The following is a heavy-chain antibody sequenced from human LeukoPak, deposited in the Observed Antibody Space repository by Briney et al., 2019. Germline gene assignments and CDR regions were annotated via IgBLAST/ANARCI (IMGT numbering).Heavy chain of an antibody. V-gene: IGHV4-39*07. CDR2: IYHTGST. D-gene: IGHD3-3*02. CDR3: ARDISISWFYS. Sequence: SETLSLTCTVSGGSVSSDSNYRAWVRQPPGKGLQWIGSIYHTGSTFYNPSLMSRVSISIDSSKNQFSLKLSSVTVADTALYYCARDISISWFYSWGQGTLVSVSS. J-gene: IGHJ5*01. CDR1: GGSVSSDSNY.